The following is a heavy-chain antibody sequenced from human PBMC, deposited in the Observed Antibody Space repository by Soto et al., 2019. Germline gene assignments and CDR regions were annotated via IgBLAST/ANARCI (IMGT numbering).Heavy chain of an antibody. Sequence: PSETLSLTSTVSGGYYWSWIRHHPGKGLEWIGSFYSSGSIIYNPSLRSRVSISGDTSSNQFSMSLTSVTAADTARYYCARMYSSGSGWFHPWGQGTLVTVSS. CDR3: ARMYSSGSGWFHP. CDR2: FYSSGSI. V-gene: IGHV4-4*08. J-gene: IGHJ5*02. CDR1: GGYY. D-gene: IGHD6-19*01.